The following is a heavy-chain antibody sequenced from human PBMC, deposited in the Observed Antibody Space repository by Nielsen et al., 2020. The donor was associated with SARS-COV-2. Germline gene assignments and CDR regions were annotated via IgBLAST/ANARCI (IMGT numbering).Heavy chain of an antibody. CDR1: GYTLTELS. V-gene: IGHV1-24*01. Sequence: ASVKVSCRVSGYTLTELSMHWVRQAPGKGLEWMGGFDPEDGETIYAQKFQGRVTMTEDTSTDTAYMELSSLRSEDTAVYYCASLLGTTDAYYYGMDVWGQGTTVTVSS. CDR2: FDPEDGET. J-gene: IGHJ6*02. D-gene: IGHD1-7*01. CDR3: ASLLGTTDAYYYGMDV.